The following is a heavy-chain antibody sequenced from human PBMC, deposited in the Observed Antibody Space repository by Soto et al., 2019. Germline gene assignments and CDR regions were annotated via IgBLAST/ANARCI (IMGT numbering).Heavy chain of an antibody. Sequence: QVHLVQSGAEVKKPGSSVTVSCKTSGGSFNNYAVSWVRQAPGQGLEWMGGIIPNCDTPNYAQTFQDRVTIIADESTSTVYMELRSHRSKDTAVYYCAVAMVREILIFESSGMHVWGQGTTVIVSS. CDR3: AVAMVREILIFESSGMHV. CDR1: GGSFNNYA. V-gene: IGHV1-69*01. D-gene: IGHD3-10*01. CDR2: IIPNCDTP. J-gene: IGHJ6*02.